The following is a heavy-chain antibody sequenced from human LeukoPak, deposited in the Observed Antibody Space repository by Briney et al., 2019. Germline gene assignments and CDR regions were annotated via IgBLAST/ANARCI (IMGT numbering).Heavy chain of an antibody. Sequence: GRSLRLSCAASGFTFSSYAMHWVRQAPGKGLEWVAVISYDGSNKYYADSVKGRFTISRDNSKNTLYLQMNSLRAEDTAVYYCARDGGTVAAPWDYWGQGTLVTVSS. V-gene: IGHV3-30*04. CDR1: GFTFSSYA. J-gene: IGHJ4*02. CDR3: ARDGGTVAAPWDY. CDR2: ISYDGSNK. D-gene: IGHD6-19*01.